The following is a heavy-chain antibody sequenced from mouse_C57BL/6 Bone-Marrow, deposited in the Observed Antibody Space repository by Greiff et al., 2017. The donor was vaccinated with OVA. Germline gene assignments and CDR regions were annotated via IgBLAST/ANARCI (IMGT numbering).Heavy chain of an antibody. CDR2: IYPRSGNT. CDR3: ARAVTSYAMDY. CDR1: GYTFTSYG. J-gene: IGHJ4*01. D-gene: IGHD2-13*01. V-gene: IGHV1-81*01. Sequence: QVQLKQSGAELARPGASVKLSCKASGYTFTSYGISWVKQRTGQGLEWIGEIYPRSGNTYYNEKFKGKATLTAEKSSSTAYMELRSLTSEDSAVYFCARAVTSYAMDYWGQGTSVTVSS.